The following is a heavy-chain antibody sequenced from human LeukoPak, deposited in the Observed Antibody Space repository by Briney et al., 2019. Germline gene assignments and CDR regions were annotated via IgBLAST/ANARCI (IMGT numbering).Heavy chain of an antibody. J-gene: IGHJ4*02. CDR3: ARKAYYYDSSGYLRYFDY. CDR2: INHSGST. CDR1: GGSFSGYY. Sequence: SETLSLTCAVYGGSFSGYYWSWIRQPPGKGLEWTGEINHSGSTNYNPSLKSRVTISVDTSKNQFSLKLSSVTAADTAVYYCARKAYYYDSSGYLRYFDYWGQGTLVTVSS. D-gene: IGHD3-22*01. V-gene: IGHV4-34*01.